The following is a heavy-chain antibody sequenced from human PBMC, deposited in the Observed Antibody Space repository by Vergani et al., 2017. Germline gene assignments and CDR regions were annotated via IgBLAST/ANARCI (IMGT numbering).Heavy chain of an antibody. D-gene: IGHD2-2*01. CDR1: GYSFTSYW. CDR2: IYPGDSDT. V-gene: IGHV5-51*03. J-gene: IGHJ5*02. Sequence: EVQLVQSGAEVKKPGESLKISCKGSGYSFTSYWIGWVRQMPGKGLEWMGIIYPGDSDTRYSPSFQGQVTISADKSISTAYLQWSSLKASDTAMYYCAGVVRGYCSSTSCYNWFDPWGQGTLVTVSS. CDR3: AGVVRGYCSSTSCYNWFDP.